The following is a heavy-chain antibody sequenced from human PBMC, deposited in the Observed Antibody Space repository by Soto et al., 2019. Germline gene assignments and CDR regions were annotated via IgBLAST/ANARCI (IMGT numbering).Heavy chain of an antibody. J-gene: IGHJ6*03. D-gene: IGHD6-6*01. CDR1: GYTFTNYG. CDR2: ISAYNGDT. Sequence: ASVKVSCKASGYTFTNYGITWVRQAPGQGLEWMGWISAYNGDTHYTQRLQGRVTMTTDTSTSTAYMELRGLRSDDTAVYYCERARQLVGYFYYYRDVWGKGTTVTVSS. V-gene: IGHV1-18*01. CDR3: ERARQLVGYFYYYRDV.